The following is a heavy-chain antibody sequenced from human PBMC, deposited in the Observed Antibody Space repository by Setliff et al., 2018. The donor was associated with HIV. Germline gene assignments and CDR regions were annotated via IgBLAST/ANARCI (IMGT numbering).Heavy chain of an antibody. D-gene: IGHD3-16*01. Sequence: GASVKVSCKASGYTFTSYAMHWVRQAPGQRLEWMGWIHAGNGYTKYSQKFQGRVTFTRDTSASAAYMDLSSLRSEDTAVYYCARIWGIPPLYYFDYWGRGTLVTVSS. J-gene: IGHJ4*02. CDR2: IHAGNGYT. CDR1: GYTFTSYA. V-gene: IGHV1-3*01. CDR3: ARIWGIPPLYYFDY.